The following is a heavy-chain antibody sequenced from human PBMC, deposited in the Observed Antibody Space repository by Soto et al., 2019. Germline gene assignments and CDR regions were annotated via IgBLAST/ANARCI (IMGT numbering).Heavy chain of an antibody. J-gene: IGHJ1*01. D-gene: IGHD4-4*01. CDR3: ARGYRKGYF. V-gene: IGHV1-69*01. CDR1: GGSFSDYA. CDR2: IIPMYGIA. Sequence: QVQLVQSGAEVKKPGSSVKVSCKTYGGSFSDYAINWVRQAPGQGLEWMGGIIPMYGIANYAPKFQGRVTITADESTRPAYMELSSLSSEDSESFACARGYRKGYF.